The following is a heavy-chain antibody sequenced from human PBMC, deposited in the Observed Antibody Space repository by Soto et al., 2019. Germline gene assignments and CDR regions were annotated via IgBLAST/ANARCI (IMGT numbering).Heavy chain of an antibody. V-gene: IGHV4-34*01. CDR1: GGSFSGYY. Sequence: PSETLSLTCAVYGGSFSGYYWSWIRQPPGKGLEWIGYINHTGSTYYNMSLKSRVTISVDRSKNQFSLKLSSVTAADTAVYYCAKNYGNAFDIWGQGTMVTVSS. J-gene: IGHJ3*02. CDR3: AKNYGNAFDI. D-gene: IGHD3-10*01. CDR2: INHTGST.